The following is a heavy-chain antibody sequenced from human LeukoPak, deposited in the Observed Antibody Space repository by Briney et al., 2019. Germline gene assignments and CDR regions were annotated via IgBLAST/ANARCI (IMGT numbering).Heavy chain of an antibody. V-gene: IGHV3-21*04. J-gene: IGHJ4*02. Sequence: PGGSLRLSCAASGFTFSSYTMNWVRQAPGKGLEWVSSISSSSSYIYYADSVKGRFTISRDNAKNSLYLQMNSLRAEDMALYYCAKGYSSSSFFSYYFDYWGQGTLVTVSS. CDR3: AKGYSSSSFFSYYFDY. CDR1: GFTFSSYT. CDR2: ISSSSSYI. D-gene: IGHD6-6*01.